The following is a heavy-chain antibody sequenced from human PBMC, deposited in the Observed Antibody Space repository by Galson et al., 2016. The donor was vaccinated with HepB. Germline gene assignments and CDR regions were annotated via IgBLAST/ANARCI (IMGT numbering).Heavy chain of an antibody. D-gene: IGHD2-15*01. V-gene: IGHV3-21*01. CDR2: ISSISTHI. CDR1: GFNFNIYA. Sequence: SLRLSCAASGFNFNIYAIIWVRQAPGKGLEWVSSISSISTHIYYADSVKARFTISRDNAKNSLFLEMNSLRADDTAVYYCAREDCSAGSCYSGVGYWGQGTLVTVSS. J-gene: IGHJ4*02. CDR3: AREDCSAGSCYSGVGY.